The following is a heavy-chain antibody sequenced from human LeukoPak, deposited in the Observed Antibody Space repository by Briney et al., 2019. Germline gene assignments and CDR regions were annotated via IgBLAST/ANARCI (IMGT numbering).Heavy chain of an antibody. D-gene: IGHD2-2*01. Sequence: SETLSLTCTISSGSISSYYWSWIRQPAGKGLEWIGRIYSSGTTNYNPSLKSRVTMSVDTSKNQFFLKMTSVTAADTAVYYCARTIYWGTTSCRFDPWGQGTLVSVSS. V-gene: IGHV4-4*07. J-gene: IGHJ5*02. CDR2: IYSSGTT. CDR3: ARTIYWGTTSCRFDP. CDR1: SGSISSYY.